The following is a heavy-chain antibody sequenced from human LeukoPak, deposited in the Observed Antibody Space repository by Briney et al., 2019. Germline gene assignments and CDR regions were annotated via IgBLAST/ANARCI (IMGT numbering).Heavy chain of an antibody. CDR3: ANRGTKWLPPPTDAFDV. D-gene: IGHD2-8*01. J-gene: IGHJ3*01. CDR1: GFSFSSHA. V-gene: IGHV3-23*01. CDR2: ISSGGGTT. Sequence: GGSLRLSCAASGFSFSSHAMSWVRQAPGKGFQWVSTISSGGGTTYYGDSVKGRFTISRDNSKNTLYLQMNSLRADDTAIYYCANRGTKWLPPPTDAFDVWGQGTMVTVSS.